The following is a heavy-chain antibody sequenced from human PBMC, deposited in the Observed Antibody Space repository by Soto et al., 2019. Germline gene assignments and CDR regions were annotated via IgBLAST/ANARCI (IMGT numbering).Heavy chain of an antibody. CDR2: ISGSGGST. D-gene: IGHD2-15*01. CDR3: AKGSYTVGYCSGGSCYTVGY. CDR1: GFTFSSYA. Sequence: GGSLRLSCAASGFTFSSYAMSWVRQAPGKGLEWVSAISGSGGSTYYADSVKGRFTISRDNSKNTLYLQMNSLRAEDTAVYYCAKGSYTVGYCSGGSCYTVGYWGQGTLVTVSS. V-gene: IGHV3-23*01. J-gene: IGHJ4*02.